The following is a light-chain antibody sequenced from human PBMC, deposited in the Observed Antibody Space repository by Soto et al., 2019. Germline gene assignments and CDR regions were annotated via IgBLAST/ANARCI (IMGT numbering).Light chain of an antibody. J-gene: IGLJ1*01. V-gene: IGLV2-14*01. Sequence: QAALTQPASVSGSPGQSITISCTGTSIDVGGYNYVSWYQQHPGKAPKLMIYEVSNRPSGVSNRFSGSKSGNTASLTISGLQAEDEADYYCSSYTSSSTSFGTGTKVTVL. CDR3: SSYTSSSTS. CDR1: SIDVGGYNY. CDR2: EVS.